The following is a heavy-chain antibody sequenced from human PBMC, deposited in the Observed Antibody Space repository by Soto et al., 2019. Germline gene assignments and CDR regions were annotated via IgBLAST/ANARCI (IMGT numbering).Heavy chain of an antibody. CDR1: DGSMNSDSSY. CDR2: INHSGST. D-gene: IGHD2-21*02. V-gene: IGHV4-39*02. CDR3: ARDQGVVVTADNWFDP. Sequence: TSETLSLTCRVSDGSMNSDSSYWGWIRQPPGKGLEWIGVINHSGSTYHNLSLKGRVTMSVDASRNQFSLKLTSMTAADTAVYYCARDQGVVVTADNWFDPWGQGILVTVSS. J-gene: IGHJ5*02.